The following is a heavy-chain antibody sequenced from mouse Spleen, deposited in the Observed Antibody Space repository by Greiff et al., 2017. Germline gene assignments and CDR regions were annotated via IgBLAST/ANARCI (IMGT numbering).Heavy chain of an antibody. CDR3: ARELVGY. CDR1: GYTFTSYW. V-gene: IGHV1-61*01. CDR2: IYPSDSET. D-gene: IGHD4-1*01. Sequence: QVQLQQPGAELVRPGSSVKLSCKASGYTFTSYWMDWVKQSPGQGLEWIGNIYPSDSETHYNQKFKDKATLTVDKSSSTAYMQLSSLTSENSAVYYCARELVGYWGQGTTLTGSS. J-gene: IGHJ2*01.